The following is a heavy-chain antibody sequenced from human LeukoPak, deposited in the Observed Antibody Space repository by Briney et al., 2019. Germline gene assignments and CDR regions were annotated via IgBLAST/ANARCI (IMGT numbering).Heavy chain of an antibody. D-gene: IGHD3-9*01. CDR2: INPNSGGT. CDR1: GYTFTDYY. CDR3: ARVRRAYDILTGDFDY. J-gene: IGHJ4*02. V-gene: IGHV1-2*02. Sequence: WASVKVSCKASGYTFTDYYMHWVRQAPGQGLEWMGWINPNSGGTNYAQKFQGRVTMTRDTSISTAYMELSSLRSEDTAVYYCARVRRAYDILTGDFDYWGQGTLVTVSS.